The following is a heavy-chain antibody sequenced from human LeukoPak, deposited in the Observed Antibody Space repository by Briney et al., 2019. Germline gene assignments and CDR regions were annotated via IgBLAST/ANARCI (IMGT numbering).Heavy chain of an antibody. CDR1: GYTFTDYF. CDR3: ARGPRGSSSSSRAGYYYYYMDV. Sequence: ASVKVSCKASGYTFTDYFIHWVRQAPGQGLEWMGWINPKTGGTNYVQKFQGRVTMTRDTSFRTAYMEVSRLTSDDTAVYYCARGPRGSSSSSRAGYYYYYMDVWGKGTTVTVSS. V-gene: IGHV1-2*02. D-gene: IGHD6-6*01. J-gene: IGHJ6*03. CDR2: INPKTGGT.